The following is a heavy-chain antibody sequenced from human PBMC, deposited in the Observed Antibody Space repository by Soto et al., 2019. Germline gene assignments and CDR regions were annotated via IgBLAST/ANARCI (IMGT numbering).Heavy chain of an antibody. CDR2: ISSNGGST. CDR1: EFSFSSYA. D-gene: IGHD3-16*01. J-gene: IGHJ4*02. V-gene: IGHV3-64*01. Sequence: EVQLVESGGGLVQPGGSLRLSCAASEFSFSSYAMHWVRQAPAKGMEYVSAISSNGGSTYYANSVKGRFTISRDNSKNTLFLQMGSLIAEDMAVYYCAWGWYFDYWGQGTLVTVSS. CDR3: AWGWYFDY.